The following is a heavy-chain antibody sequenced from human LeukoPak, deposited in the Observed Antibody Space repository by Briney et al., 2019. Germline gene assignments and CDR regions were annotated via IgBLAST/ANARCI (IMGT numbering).Heavy chain of an antibody. CDR1: GFIFSNYA. J-gene: IGHJ5*02. Sequence: GGSLRLSCAASGFIFSNYAMGWVRQAPGKGLEWVSAISGSGGSTYYADSVKGRFTISRDNSKNTLYLQMNSLRAEDTAVYYCAKEVSILPAASLVAWGQGTLVTVSS. CDR2: ISGSGGST. V-gene: IGHV3-23*01. CDR3: AKEVSILPAASLVA. D-gene: IGHD2-2*01.